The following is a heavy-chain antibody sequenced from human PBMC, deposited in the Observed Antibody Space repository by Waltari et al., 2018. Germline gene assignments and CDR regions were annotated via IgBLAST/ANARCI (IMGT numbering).Heavy chain of an antibody. J-gene: IGHJ2*01. Sequence: LQLQESGPGLVKPSEGLSLTCTVHGGATSTSSYYWGWHGQPPGKGLEGIGSIYYTGISYYNPSLKRRVTISVSTSKHQFSLKLSSVTAADPAVYYCARQQYTGWYFDLWGRGTLVTVSS. CDR2: IYYTGIS. CDR1: GGATSTSSYY. CDR3: ARQQYTGWYFDL. V-gene: IGHV4-39*07. D-gene: IGHD2-2*02.